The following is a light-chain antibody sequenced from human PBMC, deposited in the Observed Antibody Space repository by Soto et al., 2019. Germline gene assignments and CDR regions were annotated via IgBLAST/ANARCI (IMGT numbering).Light chain of an antibody. CDR3: SSYTSTATLGV. CDR2: EVN. CDR1: SSDVGGYNY. Sequence: QSVLTQPASVSGSPGQSITISCTGTSSDVGGYNYVSWYQHHPGKAPKLMIYEVNNRPSGVSDRFSASKSGNTASLTISGLQAEDEDEYYCSSYTSTATLGVFGGGTKLTVL. V-gene: IGLV2-14*01. J-gene: IGLJ2*01.